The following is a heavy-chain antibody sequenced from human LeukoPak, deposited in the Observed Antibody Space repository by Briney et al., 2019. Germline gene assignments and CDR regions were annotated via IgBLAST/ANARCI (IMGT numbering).Heavy chain of an antibody. CDR3: AIERRRDGYNYKDY. CDR1: GFTFSAYG. Sequence: GGSLRLSCAVSGFTFSAYGTLGVRQAPGKGLEWVAVISYDGSYQAYADSVKGRFTVSRDSSKNTLYLQLNSLRPEDTGLYYCAIERRRDGYNYKDYWGQGTQVSVSS. CDR2: ISYDGSYQ. V-gene: IGHV3-30*04. D-gene: IGHD5-24*01. J-gene: IGHJ4*02.